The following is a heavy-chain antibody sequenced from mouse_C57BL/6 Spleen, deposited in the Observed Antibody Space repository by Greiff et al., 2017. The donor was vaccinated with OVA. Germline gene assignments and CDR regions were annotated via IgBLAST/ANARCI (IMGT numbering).Heavy chain of an antibody. J-gene: IGHJ1*03. Sequence: VKLQESGAELVKPGASVKLSCKASGYTFTEYTIHWVKQRSGQGLEWIGWFYPGSGSIKYNEKFKDKATLTADKSSSTVYMELSRLTSEDSAVYFCARHETLDYYGSSYGYFDVWGTGTTVTVSS. V-gene: IGHV1-62-2*01. CDR1: GYTFTEYT. CDR3: ARHETLDYYGSSYGYFDV. CDR2: FYPGSGSI. D-gene: IGHD1-1*01.